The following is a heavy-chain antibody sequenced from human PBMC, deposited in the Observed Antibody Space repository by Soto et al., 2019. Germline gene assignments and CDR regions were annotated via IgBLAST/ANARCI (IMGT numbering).Heavy chain of an antibody. Sequence: EVQLVESGGGLVQPGGSLKLSCAASGFTFSGSAMHWVRQASGKGLEWVGRIRSKANNYATAYAASVKGRFTTSRDDSKNTAYLQRSSLKIDYTSVYYWTYHDAAAGVDYWGQGTLVTVSS. V-gene: IGHV3-73*02. D-gene: IGHD3-3*01. CDR2: IRSKANNYAT. J-gene: IGHJ4*02. CDR3: TYHDAAAGVDY. CDR1: GFTFSGSA.